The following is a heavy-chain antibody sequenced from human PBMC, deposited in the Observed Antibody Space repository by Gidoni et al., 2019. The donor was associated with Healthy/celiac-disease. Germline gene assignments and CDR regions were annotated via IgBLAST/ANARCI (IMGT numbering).Heavy chain of an antibody. CDR2: INHSGST. CDR3: ARGFVVGRAFDY. V-gene: IGHV4-34*01. CDR1: GGSFSGYY. J-gene: IGHJ4*02. Sequence: QVQLQQWGAGLLKPSETLSLTCAVYGGSFSGYYWSWIRQPPGKGLEWIGEINHSGSTNYNPSLKSRVTISVDTSKNQFSLKLSSVTAADTAVYYCARGFVVGRAFDYWGQGTLVTVSS. D-gene: IGHD2-2*01.